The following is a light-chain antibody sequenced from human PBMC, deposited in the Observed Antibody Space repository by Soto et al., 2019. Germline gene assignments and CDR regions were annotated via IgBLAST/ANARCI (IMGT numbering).Light chain of an antibody. J-gene: IGKJ4*01. Sequence: LTQSPGHLSLSLGERTTLYFRVSQSVSRDYVAWYRQEAGQVPTVLIYRASTRATGIPDRFSGSESGTDFTLTISRVEPEDFAVYYCQQYGSSPLTFGGGAKGGIK. CDR2: RAS. CDR1: QSVSRDY. CDR3: QQYGSSPLT. V-gene: IGKV3-20*01.